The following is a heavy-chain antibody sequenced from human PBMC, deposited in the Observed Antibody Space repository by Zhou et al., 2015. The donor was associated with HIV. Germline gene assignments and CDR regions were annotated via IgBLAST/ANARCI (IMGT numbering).Heavy chain of an antibody. D-gene: IGHD5-24*01. CDR1: GYTFGTYG. Sequence: QVQLVQSGAEVKKPGASVKVSCKASGYTFGTYGITWVRQAPGQGLEWMGWISGYNGYTYYAQKFQGRVTMTTDTSRSTASMVLRSLTSDDTAIYYCARDQGDGYNLNWFDPWGQGTLVTVSS. CDR3: ARDQGDGYNLNWFDP. CDR2: ISGYNGYT. J-gene: IGHJ5*02. V-gene: IGHV1-18*01.